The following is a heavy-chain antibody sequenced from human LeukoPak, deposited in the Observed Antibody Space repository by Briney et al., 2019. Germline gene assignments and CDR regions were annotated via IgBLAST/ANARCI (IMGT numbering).Heavy chain of an antibody. CDR1: GYGFITYW. V-gene: IGHV5-51*01. CDR3: ARGSGARGGSGTYALNY. J-gene: IGHJ4*02. Sequence: GESLKISCQASGYGFITYWITWVRQMPGKGLELVGIIYPGNSDTRYSPSFQGQVTISADNSITTSYLQWSSLKASDTATYYCARGSGARGGSGTYALNYWGQGTLVTVSS. D-gene: IGHD3-10*01. CDR2: IYPGNSDT.